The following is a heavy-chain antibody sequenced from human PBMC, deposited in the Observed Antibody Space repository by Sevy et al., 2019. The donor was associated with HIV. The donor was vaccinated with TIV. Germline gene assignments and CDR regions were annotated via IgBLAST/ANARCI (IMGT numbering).Heavy chain of an antibody. D-gene: IGHD2-15*01. Sequence: GGSLRLSCVVSCFDIRSNYMSWVRQAPGKGLEWVSHIYAGGTAYYADSVKGRFTFSRDDSKNTVSLQMRSLRVEDSAVYYCASEYCSRGSCFFDYWGQGIQVTVSS. CDR1: CFDIRSNY. V-gene: IGHV3-53*01. CDR2: IYAGGTA. CDR3: ASEYCSRGSCFFDY. J-gene: IGHJ4*02.